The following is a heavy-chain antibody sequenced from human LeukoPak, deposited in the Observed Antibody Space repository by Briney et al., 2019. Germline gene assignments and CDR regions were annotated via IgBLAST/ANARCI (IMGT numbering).Heavy chain of an antibody. Sequence: ASVKVSCKASGYTFTSYYMHWVRQAPGQGLEWMGIINPSGGSTSYAQKFQGRVTMTRDMSTSTVYMELSSLRSEDTAVYYCAKFGPYYYDSSGYYSRGNDAFDIWGQGTMVTVSS. J-gene: IGHJ3*02. CDR2: INPSGGST. D-gene: IGHD3-22*01. V-gene: IGHV1-46*01. CDR1: GYTFTSYY. CDR3: AKFGPYYYDSSGYYSRGNDAFDI.